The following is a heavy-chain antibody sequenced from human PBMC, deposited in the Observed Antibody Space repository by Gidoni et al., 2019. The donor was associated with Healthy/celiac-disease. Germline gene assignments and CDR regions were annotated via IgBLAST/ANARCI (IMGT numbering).Heavy chain of an antibody. CDR2: ISYDGSNK. Sequence: QVQLVESGGGVVQPGRSLRLSCAASGFTFSSYAMHWVRQAPGKGLEWVAVISYDGSNKYYADSVKGRFTISRDNSKNTLYLQMNSLRAEDTAVYYCARVDSSSWYYYYGMDVWGQGTTVTVSS. CDR3: ARVDSSSWYYYYGMDV. J-gene: IGHJ6*02. CDR1: GFTFSSYA. D-gene: IGHD6-13*01. V-gene: IGHV3-30-3*01.